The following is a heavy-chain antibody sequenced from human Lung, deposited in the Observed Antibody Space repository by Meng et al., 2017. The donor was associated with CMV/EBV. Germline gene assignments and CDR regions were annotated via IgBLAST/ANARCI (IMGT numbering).Heavy chain of an antibody. CDR1: EFTFSSYV. V-gene: IGHV3-48*03. CDR2: ISSSGTTI. J-gene: IGHJ3*02. D-gene: IGHD3-22*01. Sequence: SXAASEFTFSSYVMNWVRQAPGKGLEWVSYISSSGTTIYYADSVKGRFTISRDNAKNSLYLQMNSLRAEDTAVYYCAREIYHYDSSGYYYPTSNAFDIWGQGTXVTVSS. CDR3: AREIYHYDSSGYYYPTSNAFDI.